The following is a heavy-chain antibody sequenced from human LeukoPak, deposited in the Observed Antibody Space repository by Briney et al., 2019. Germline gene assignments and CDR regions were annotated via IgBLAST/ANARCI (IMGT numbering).Heavy chain of an antibody. J-gene: IGHJ3*02. CDR1: GFTFSDYY. CDR2: ISSSGSTI. V-gene: IGHV3-11*04. Sequence: GGSLRLSCAASGFTFSDYYMSWIRQAPGKGLEWVSYISSSGSTIYYADSVKGRFTISRDNAKNSLYLQMNSLRAEDTAVYYCARVKDYGDYSAFDIWGQGTMVTVSS. D-gene: IGHD4-17*01. CDR3: ARVKDYGDYSAFDI.